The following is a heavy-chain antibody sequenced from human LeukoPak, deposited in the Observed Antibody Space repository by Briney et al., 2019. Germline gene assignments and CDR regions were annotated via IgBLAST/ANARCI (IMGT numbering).Heavy chain of an antibody. Sequence: GGSLRLSCAASGFTFSSYGMHWVRQAPGKGLEWVAFIRYDGNNKYYADSVKGRFTISRDNSKNTLYPLLNSLRPEDTAVYYCAKKSNWNYYYYMDVWGKGTTVTVSS. D-gene: IGHD1-1*01. CDR3: AKKSNWNYYYYMDV. CDR2: IRYDGNNK. J-gene: IGHJ6*03. CDR1: GFTFSSYG. V-gene: IGHV3-30*02.